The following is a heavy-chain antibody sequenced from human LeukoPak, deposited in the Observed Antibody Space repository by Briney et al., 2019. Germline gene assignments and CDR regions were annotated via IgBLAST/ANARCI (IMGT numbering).Heavy chain of an antibody. CDR1: GFTFDSYW. CDR3: ARDHIAVAGINWFDP. J-gene: IGHJ5*02. V-gene: IGHV3-74*01. Sequence: AGSLRLSCAASGFTFDSYWMHWVRQAPGTGLVWVSRINIDGSTSTYADSVKGRFTISRDNAKNTLYLQMNSLRAEDTAVYYCARDHIAVAGINWFDPWGQGTLVTVSS. D-gene: IGHD6-19*01. CDR2: INIDGSTS.